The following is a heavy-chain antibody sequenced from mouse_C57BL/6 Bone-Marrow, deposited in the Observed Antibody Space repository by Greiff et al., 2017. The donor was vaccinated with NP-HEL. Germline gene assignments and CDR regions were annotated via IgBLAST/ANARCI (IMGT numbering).Heavy chain of an antibody. CDR3: TLGGGY. J-gene: IGHJ3*01. CDR2: IRNKANNHAT. D-gene: IGHD4-1*01. CDR1: GFTFSDAW. Sequence: DVMLVESGGGLVQPGGSMKLSCAASGFTFSDAWMDWVRQSPEKGLEWVADIRNKANNHATYYAESVKGRFTISRDDSKSSVYLQMNSLRAEDTGIYYCTLGGGYWGQGTLVTVSA. V-gene: IGHV6-6*01.